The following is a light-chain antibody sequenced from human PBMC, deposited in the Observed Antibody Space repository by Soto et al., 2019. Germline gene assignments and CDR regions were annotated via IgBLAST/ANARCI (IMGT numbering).Light chain of an antibody. CDR3: QQYGSSPTWT. J-gene: IGKJ1*01. CDR1: QSVSSSY. Sequence: EIVLTQSPGTLSLSPGERATLSCRASQSVSSSYLAWYQQKPGQAPRLLIYGASSRATGIPDRFSGSGSGTDFTLNISSLEPEEFAGYDCQQYGSSPTWTFGHGTKVEIK. CDR2: GAS. V-gene: IGKV3-20*01.